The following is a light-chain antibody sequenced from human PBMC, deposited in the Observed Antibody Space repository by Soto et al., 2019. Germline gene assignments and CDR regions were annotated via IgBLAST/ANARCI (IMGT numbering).Light chain of an antibody. CDR1: QSVSSD. Sequence: EIGLTQSPATLSLSPGERATLSCRASQSVSSDLAWYQQKPGQAPRLLIYDASNRATGIPARFSGSGSGTDFTLTISSLEAEDFAVYYCQQRSNWPPITFGQRTLLAIK. V-gene: IGKV3-11*01. CDR3: QQRSNWPPIT. J-gene: IGKJ5*01. CDR2: DAS.